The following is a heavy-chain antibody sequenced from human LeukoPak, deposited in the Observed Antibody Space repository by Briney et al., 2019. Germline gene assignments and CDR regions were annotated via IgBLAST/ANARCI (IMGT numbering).Heavy chain of an antibody. D-gene: IGHD1-26*01. CDR3: AKGGGSLDY. J-gene: IGHJ4*02. CDR1: GDSVSSNSAG. V-gene: IGHV6-1*01. Sequence: RSQTLSLTCAISGDSVSSNSAGWSWIRQSPSRGLEWLGRTYYRSKWYNDYAVSVKGRITINPDTSKNQLSLQLNSVTPEDTAVYYCAKGGGSLDYWGRGTLVTVSS. CDR2: TYYRSKWYN.